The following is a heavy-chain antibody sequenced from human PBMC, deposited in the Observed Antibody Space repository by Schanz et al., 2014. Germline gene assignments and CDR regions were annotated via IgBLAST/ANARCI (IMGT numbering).Heavy chain of an antibody. D-gene: IGHD5-12*01. CDR1: EYSFTSYS. V-gene: IGHV1-3*01. J-gene: IGHJ4*02. Sequence: QVQLVQSGAEVKKPGASVKVSCKASEYSFTSYSMHWVRQAPGQRLEWMGWISVYNHNKEYDQKFQGRVTITRDTSASTAYMELSSLRSEDTAVYSCARGIGGYGANNYFDYWGQGTLVTVSS. CDR3: ARGIGGYGANNYFDY. CDR2: ISVYNHNK.